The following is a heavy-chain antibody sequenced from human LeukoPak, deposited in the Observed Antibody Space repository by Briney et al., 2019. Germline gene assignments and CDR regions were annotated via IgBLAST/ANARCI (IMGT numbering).Heavy chain of an antibody. CDR2: INHSGST. Sequence: SETLSLTCAVYGGSFSGYYWSWIRQPPGKGLEWIGEINHSGSTNYNPSLKSRVTISVDTSKNQFSLKLSSVTAADTAVYYCASRTPLLGIAARPVDYWGQGTLVTVSS. J-gene: IGHJ4*02. V-gene: IGHV4-34*01. CDR3: ASRTPLLGIAARPVDY. D-gene: IGHD6-6*01. CDR1: GGSFSGYY.